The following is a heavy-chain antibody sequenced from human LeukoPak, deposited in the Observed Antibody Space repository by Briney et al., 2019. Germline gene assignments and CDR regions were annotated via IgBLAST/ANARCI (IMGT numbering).Heavy chain of an antibody. D-gene: IGHD3-10*01. J-gene: IGHJ4*02. CDR1: GGSISSSSYY. V-gene: IGHV4-61*05. Sequence: SETLSLTCSVSGGSISSSSYYWGWIRQPPGKGLEWIGYIYYSGSTNYNPSLKSRVTISVDTSKNQFSLKLSSVTAADTAVYYCARGRKLWFGELSTKHFDYWGQGTLVTVSS. CDR2: IYYSGST. CDR3: ARGRKLWFGELSTKHFDY.